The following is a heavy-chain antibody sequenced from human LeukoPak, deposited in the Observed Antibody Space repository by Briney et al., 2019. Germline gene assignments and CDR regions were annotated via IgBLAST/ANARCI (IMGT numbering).Heavy chain of an antibody. CDR3: ARDAGYCSSTSCYVCLVGQRNFDY. J-gene: IGHJ4*02. V-gene: IGHV1-18*01. Sequence: ASVKVSCKASGYTFTSYGISWVRQAPGQGLEWMGWISAYNGNTNYAQKLQGRVTMTTDTSTSTAYMELRSLRSDDTAVYYCARDAGYCSSTSCYVCLVGQRNFDYWGQGTLVTVSS. D-gene: IGHD2-2*01. CDR1: GYTFTSYG. CDR2: ISAYNGNT.